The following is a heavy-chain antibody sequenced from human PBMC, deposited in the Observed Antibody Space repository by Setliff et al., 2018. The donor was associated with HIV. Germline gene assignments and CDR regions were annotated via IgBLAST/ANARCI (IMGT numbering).Heavy chain of an antibody. J-gene: IGHJ4*02. CDR2: IYHSGSS. D-gene: IGHD6-13*01. V-gene: IGHV4-38-2*01. Sequence: PSETLSLTCAVSGYSISSGYYWGWIRQPPGKGLEGIGSIYHSGSSYYSPSLKSRVTLFLDTSNNQFSLTLNSLTAADTAVYYCARRAGQRTIAAADYFFDFWGQGALVTVSS. CDR1: GYSISSGYY. CDR3: ARRAGQRTIAAADYFFDF.